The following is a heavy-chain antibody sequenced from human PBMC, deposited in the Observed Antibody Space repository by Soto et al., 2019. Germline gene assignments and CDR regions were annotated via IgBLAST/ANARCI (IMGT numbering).Heavy chain of an antibody. J-gene: IGHJ5*02. CDR2: ISGSNSHT. D-gene: IGHD1-20*01. CDR1: GSTFSTSG. Sequence: ASVKVSCKASGSTFSTSGISWLRQAPGQGLEWLGWISGSNSHTNYAQKFQGRVTMTTDTSTSTTYMDLRSLRSDDTAVYYCARDTNNWEGNWLDPWGQGTLGTVS. CDR3: ARDTNNWEGNWLDP. V-gene: IGHV1-18*01.